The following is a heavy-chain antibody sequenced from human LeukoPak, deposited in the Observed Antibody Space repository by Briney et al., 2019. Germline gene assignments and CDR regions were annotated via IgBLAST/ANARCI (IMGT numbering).Heavy chain of an antibody. Sequence: ASVKVSCKASGYTFTSYDINWVRQATGQGFEWMGRMNPNSGNTGYAQKFQGRVTMTRNTSISTAYMELSSLRSEDTAVYYCARGREVRFLEWLSTSYYFDYWGQGTLVTVSS. CDR3: ARGREVRFLEWLSTSYYFDY. D-gene: IGHD3-3*01. V-gene: IGHV1-8*01. CDR2: MNPNSGNT. J-gene: IGHJ4*02. CDR1: GYTFTSYD.